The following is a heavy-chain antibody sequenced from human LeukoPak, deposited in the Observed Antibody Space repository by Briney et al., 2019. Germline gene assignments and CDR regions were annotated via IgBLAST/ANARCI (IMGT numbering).Heavy chain of an antibody. CDR3: ARGDSSSSTRYYYYYYMDV. V-gene: IGHV1-8*01. CDR2: MNPNSGNT. D-gene: IGHD6-6*01. Sequence: GASVTVSFTSSGYTFTIYDINWVRQAPGQGLEWMGWMNPNSGNTGYAQKFQGRVTMTRNTSISTAYMELSSLRSEDTAVYYCARGDSSSSTRYYYYYYMDVWGKGTTVTVSS. J-gene: IGHJ6*03. CDR1: GYTFTIYD.